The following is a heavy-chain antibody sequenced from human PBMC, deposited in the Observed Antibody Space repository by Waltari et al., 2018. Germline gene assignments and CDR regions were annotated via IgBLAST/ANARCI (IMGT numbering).Heavy chain of an antibody. CDR1: GFTFSSYA. J-gene: IGHJ4*02. V-gene: IGHV3-30-3*01. CDR3: AGDPILYSSSWYYFDY. Sequence: QVQLVESGGGVVQPGRSLRLSCAASGFTFSSYAMHWVRQAPGKGLGWVAVISYDGSNKYYADSVKGRFTISRDKSKNTLYLQMNSLRAEDTAVYYCAGDPILYSSSWYYFDYWGQGTLVTVSS. D-gene: IGHD6-13*01. CDR2: ISYDGSNK.